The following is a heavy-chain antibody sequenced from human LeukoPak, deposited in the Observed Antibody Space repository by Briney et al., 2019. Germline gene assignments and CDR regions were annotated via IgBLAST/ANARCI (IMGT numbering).Heavy chain of an antibody. CDR1: GGSISSYY. D-gene: IGHD5-12*01. J-gene: IGHJ4*02. CDR2: IYYSGST. V-gene: IGHV4-59*12. CDR3: ARDRYSGYDRNVDY. Sequence: SETLSLTCTVSGGSISSYYWSWIRQPPGKGLEWIGYIYYSGSTNYNPSLKSRVTISVDTSKNQFSLKLSSVTAADTAVYYCARDRYSGYDRNVDYWGQGTLVTVSP.